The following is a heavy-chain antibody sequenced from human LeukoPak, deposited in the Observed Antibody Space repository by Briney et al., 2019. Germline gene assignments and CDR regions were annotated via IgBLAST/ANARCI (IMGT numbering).Heavy chain of an antibody. V-gene: IGHV4-34*01. Sequence: PSETLSLTCADYGGSISGYYWSWIRQPPGKELEWIGEINHSGSTNYNPSPKSRVTVSVDTSKNLFSLKLSCVSAAGTAVYYCARGIGFTHTRWQRYYDSSGVDYWGQGTLVTVSS. CDR3: ARGIGFTHTRWQRYYDSSGVDY. CDR1: GGSISGYY. D-gene: IGHD3-22*01. J-gene: IGHJ4*02. CDR2: INHSGST.